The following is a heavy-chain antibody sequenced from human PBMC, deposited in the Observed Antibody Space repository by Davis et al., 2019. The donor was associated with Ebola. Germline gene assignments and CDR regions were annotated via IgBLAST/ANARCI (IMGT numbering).Heavy chain of an antibody. J-gene: IGHJ3*02. CDR1: GFTFDDYA. D-gene: IGHD1-26*01. CDR2: ISWNSGSI. CDR3: AKEVYSGSYFFVLSDAFDI. V-gene: IGHV3-9*01. Sequence: GGSLRLSCAASGFTFDDYAMHWVRQAPGKGLEWVSGISWNSGSIGYADSVKGRFTISRDNAKNSLYLQMNSLRAKDTALYYCAKEVYSGSYFFVLSDAFDIWGQGTMVTVSS.